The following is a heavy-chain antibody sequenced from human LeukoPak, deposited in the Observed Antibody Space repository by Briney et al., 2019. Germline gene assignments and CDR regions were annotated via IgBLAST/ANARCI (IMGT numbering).Heavy chain of an antibody. CDR3: ARGTSGGGNDI. CDR2: INHSGST. J-gene: IGHJ3*02. CDR1: GGSFSGYY. V-gene: IGHV4-34*01. Sequence: SETLSLTCAVYGGSFSGYYWSWMRQPPRKGVDWIGEINHSGSTNYNPSLKSRVTISVDTSKNQFSLKLSSVTAADTAVYYCARGTSGGGNDIWGQGTMVTVSS. D-gene: IGHD2-15*01.